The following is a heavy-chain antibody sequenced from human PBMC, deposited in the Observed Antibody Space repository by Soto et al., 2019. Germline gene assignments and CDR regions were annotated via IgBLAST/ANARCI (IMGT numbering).Heavy chain of an antibody. D-gene: IGHD3-10*01. V-gene: IGHV1-24*01. CDR2: FDPEDGET. CDR1: GYTLTELS. Sequence: ASVKVSCKVSGYTLTELSMHWVRQAPGKGLEWMGGFDPEDGETIYAQKFQGRVTMTEDTSTDTAYMELSSLRSEDTAVYYCATDSDPRGVRGDPRTIDFDYWGQGTLVTVSS. J-gene: IGHJ4*02. CDR3: ATDSDPRGVRGDPRTIDFDY.